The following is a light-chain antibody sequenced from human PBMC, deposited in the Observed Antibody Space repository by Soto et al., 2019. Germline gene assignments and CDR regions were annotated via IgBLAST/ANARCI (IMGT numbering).Light chain of an antibody. J-gene: IGKJ4*01. CDR3: QQRSSWPRV. Sequence: EIVLTQSPATLSLSPGERATLSCRASQSVTTCLVWYQQKPGQGPRLLIYDASKRAIGIPDRFSGSGSGTDFTLTISSLEPEDFAVYYCQQRSSWPRVFGGGTKVEIK. CDR1: QSVTTC. CDR2: DAS. V-gene: IGKV3-11*01.